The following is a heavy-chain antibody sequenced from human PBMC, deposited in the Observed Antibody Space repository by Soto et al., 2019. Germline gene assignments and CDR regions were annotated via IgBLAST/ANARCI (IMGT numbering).Heavy chain of an antibody. CDR2: IYYGGTT. CDR3: ARVPDR. CDR1: GGSIGSYY. V-gene: IGHV4-59*12. J-gene: IGHJ5*02. D-gene: IGHD2-2*01. Sequence: SETLSLTCSVSGGSIGSYYWSWIRQPPGKGLEWVGYIYYGGTTSYNPSLRSRVTISLETSNSQFSLKLSSVTAADTAVYYCARVPDRWGQGTLVTVSS.